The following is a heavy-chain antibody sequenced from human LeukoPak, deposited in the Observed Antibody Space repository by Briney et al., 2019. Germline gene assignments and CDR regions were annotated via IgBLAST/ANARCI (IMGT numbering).Heavy chain of an antibody. D-gene: IGHD3-10*01. Sequence: PGGSLRLFCAASGFTFSCYNMNWVPQAPGEGLEGVSDLSRSGSTIYFADSVKGRFTNTRDNAKKALILQMKCLRDEDTAVYYCARLEYYYVSGNYYKLFDYWGQGTLVTVCS. V-gene: IGHV3-48*02. J-gene: IGHJ4*02. CDR2: LSRSGSTI. CDR3: ARLEYYYVSGNYYKLFDY. CDR1: GFTFSCYN.